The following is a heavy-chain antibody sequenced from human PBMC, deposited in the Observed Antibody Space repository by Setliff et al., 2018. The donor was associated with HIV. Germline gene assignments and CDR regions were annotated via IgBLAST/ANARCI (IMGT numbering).Heavy chain of an antibody. V-gene: IGHV1-69*06. CDR2: IIPVVVAP. Sequence: ASVKVSCKASGGSFNILGFTWVRQAPGQGLGWVGGIIPVVVAPTYAQRFQGRVVITADKSTGTAYMQLSSLKFEDTAVYYCATRPPGVHGFSIWGQGTMVTVSS. D-gene: IGHD3-10*01. CDR1: GGSFNILG. J-gene: IGHJ3*02. CDR3: ATRPPGVHGFSI.